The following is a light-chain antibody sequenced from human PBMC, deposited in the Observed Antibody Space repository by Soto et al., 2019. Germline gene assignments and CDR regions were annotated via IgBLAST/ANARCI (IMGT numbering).Light chain of an antibody. V-gene: IGLV2-11*01. CDR3: CSYAGSYTLV. CDR2: DVN. Sequence: QSVLAQPRSVSGSPGQSVTISCTGTSSDVGGYNYVSWYQQHPGKAPKLIIFDVNKRPSGVPDRFSGSKSGNTASLTISGLQAEDEADYSCCSYAGSYTLVFGGGTKVTVL. J-gene: IGLJ2*01. CDR1: SSDVGGYNY.